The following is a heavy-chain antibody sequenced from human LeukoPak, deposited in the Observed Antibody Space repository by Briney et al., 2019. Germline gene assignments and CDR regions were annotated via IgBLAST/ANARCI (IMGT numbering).Heavy chain of an antibody. J-gene: IGHJ4*02. CDR2: ISSSSSYI. D-gene: IGHD3-22*01. Sequence: GGSLRLSCAASGFTFSSYSMTWVRQAPGKGLEWVSSISSSSSYIYYADSVKGRFTISRDNAKNSLYLQMNSLRAEDTAVYYCARGLYYYDSSGLEFDYWGQGTLVTVSS. CDR3: ARGLYYYDSSGLEFDY. CDR1: GFTFSSYS. V-gene: IGHV3-21*01.